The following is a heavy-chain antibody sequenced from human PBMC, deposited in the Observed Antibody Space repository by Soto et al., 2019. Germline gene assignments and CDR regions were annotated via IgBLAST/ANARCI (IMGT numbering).Heavy chain of an antibody. CDR3: GREWANNTVIGGVTYRYYHGMDV. J-gene: IGHJ6*02. V-gene: IGHV1-18*01. CDR2: ISAYNGNT. Sequence: ASVKVSCKASGYTFTSYGISWVRQAPGQGLEWMGWISAYNGNTNYAQKLQGRVTLTRDTSTSTVYMELTGLRSEDSAVYYCGREWANNTVIGGVTYRYYHGMDVWGQGTTVTVSS. CDR1: GYTFTSYG. D-gene: IGHD3-16*01.